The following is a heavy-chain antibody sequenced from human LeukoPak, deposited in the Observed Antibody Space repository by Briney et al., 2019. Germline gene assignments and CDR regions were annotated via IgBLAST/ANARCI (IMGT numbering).Heavy chain of an antibody. CDR2: IYPGDSGT. CDR3: ARHYYDILTGSGYMDV. V-gene: IGHV5-51*01. Sequence: GESLKISCKGSGYSFTSYWIGWVRQMPGKGLEWMGIIYPGDSGTRYSPSFQGQVTISADKSISTAYLQWSSLKASDTAMYYCARHYYDILTGSGYMDVWGKGTTVTVSS. CDR1: GYSFTSYW. D-gene: IGHD3-9*01. J-gene: IGHJ6*03.